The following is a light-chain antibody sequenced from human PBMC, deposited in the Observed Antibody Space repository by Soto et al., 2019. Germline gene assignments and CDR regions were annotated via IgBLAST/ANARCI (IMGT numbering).Light chain of an antibody. V-gene: IGKV3-20*01. CDR2: GAS. J-gene: IGKJ1*01. Sequence: IVLTQSPGTLSLSPGERATLSCRASQSVGKSLAWYQQIPGGAPRLPIYGASTRATGIPDRFSGSGSGTDFTLPISRLEPEDFAVYYCQQYGGSPRTFGQGTKVDIK. CDR1: QSVGKS. CDR3: QQYGGSPRT.